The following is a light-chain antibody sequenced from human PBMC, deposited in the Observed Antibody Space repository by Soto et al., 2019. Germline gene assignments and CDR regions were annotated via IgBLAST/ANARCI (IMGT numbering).Light chain of an antibody. V-gene: IGLV1-47*01. J-gene: IGLJ1*01. CDR3: SSYTSSSTLV. CDR2: SNN. Sequence: QSVLTQPPSASGTPGQRVTISCSGSTSSIGSNYVYWYQQLPGTAPKLLIYSNNQRPSGVPDRFSGSKSGTSASLAISGLRSEDEADYYCSSYTSSSTLVFGTGTKVTVL. CDR1: TSSIGSNY.